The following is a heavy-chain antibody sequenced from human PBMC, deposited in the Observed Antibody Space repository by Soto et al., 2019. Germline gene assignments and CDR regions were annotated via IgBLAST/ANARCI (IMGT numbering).Heavy chain of an antibody. V-gene: IGHV1-69*04. D-gene: IGHD2-2*01. CDR3: ARDTGYQLPSY. Sequence: GASVKVSCKASGGTFSSYTISWVRQAPGQGLEWMGRIIPILGIANYAQKFQGRVTITADKSTSTAYMELSSLRSGDTAVYYCARDTGYQLPSYWGQGTLVTVSS. CDR2: IIPILGIA. J-gene: IGHJ4*02. CDR1: GGTFSSYT.